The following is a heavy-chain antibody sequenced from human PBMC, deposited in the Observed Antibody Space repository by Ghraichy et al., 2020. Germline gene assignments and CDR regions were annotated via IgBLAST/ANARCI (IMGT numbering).Heavy chain of an antibody. CDR1: GGSISSSSYF. CDR3: ARISPSFGGVTRARVFTEFDY. D-gene: IGHD3-16*01. CDR2: IYYRGNT. V-gene: IGHV4-39*01. Sequence: SETLSLTCTVSGGSISSSSYFWGWIRQPPGKGLEWIGSIYYRGNTYYNPPLKSQVTISVDMSKNQFSLKLSSVTAADTAVYYCARISPSFGGVTRARVFTEFDYWGQGTLVTVSS. J-gene: IGHJ4*02.